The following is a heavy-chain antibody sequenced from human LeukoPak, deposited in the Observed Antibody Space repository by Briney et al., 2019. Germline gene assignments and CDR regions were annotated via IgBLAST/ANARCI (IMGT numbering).Heavy chain of an antibody. V-gene: IGHV3-30*18. D-gene: IGHD2-15*01. CDR3: AKDQDIVVVVAATPLGY. CDR2: ISYDGSNK. J-gene: IGHJ4*02. CDR1: GFTFSSYG. Sequence: GRSLRLSYAASGFTFSSYGMHWVRQAPGKGLEWVAVISYDGSNKYYADSVKGRFTISRDNSKNALYLQMNSLRAEDTAVYYCAKDQDIVVVVAATPLGYWGQGTLVTVSS.